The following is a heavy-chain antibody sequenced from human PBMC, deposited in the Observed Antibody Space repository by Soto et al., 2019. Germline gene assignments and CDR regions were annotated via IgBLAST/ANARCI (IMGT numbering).Heavy chain of an antibody. CDR1: GGSFSGYY. V-gene: IGHV4-34*01. J-gene: IGHJ4*02. CDR3: ARDPIAVAGTFDY. Sequence: PSETLSLTCAVYGGSFSGYYWSWIRQPPGKGLEWIGEINHSGSTNYNPSLKSRVTISVDTSKNQFSLKLSSVTAADTAVYYCARDPIAVAGTFDYWGQGTLVT. D-gene: IGHD6-19*01. CDR2: INHSGST.